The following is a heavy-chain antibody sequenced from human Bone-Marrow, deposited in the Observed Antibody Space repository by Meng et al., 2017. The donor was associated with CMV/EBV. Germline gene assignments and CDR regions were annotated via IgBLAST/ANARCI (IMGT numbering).Heavy chain of an antibody. Sequence: ASVKVSCKASGYTFTSYAMNWVRQAPGQGLEWMGWISAYNGNTNYAQKLQGRVTMTTDTSTSTAYMELRSLRSDDTAVYYCARETRGITMIVVVTLGNYGMDVWGQGTTVTVSS. J-gene: IGHJ6*02. CDR3: ARETRGITMIVVVTLGNYGMDV. V-gene: IGHV1-18*01. CDR1: GYTFTSYA. CDR2: ISAYNGNT. D-gene: IGHD3-22*01.